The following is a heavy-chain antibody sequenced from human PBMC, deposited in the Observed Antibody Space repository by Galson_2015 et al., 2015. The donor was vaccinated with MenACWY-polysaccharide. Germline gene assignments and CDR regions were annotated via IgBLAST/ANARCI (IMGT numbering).Heavy chain of an antibody. V-gene: IGHV4-31*03. Sequence: TLSLTCTVSGDSITSGGYFWSWIRQHPGKGLEWIASISYDGGTYYNPSLKSRVTISADTPNNQFSLKLNSMTAADTAVYYCARGGRAVSNRNWFDPWGQGTLVTVSS. J-gene: IGHJ5*02. CDR2: ISYDGGT. CDR1: GDSITSGGYF. D-gene: IGHD3-16*01. CDR3: ARGGRAVSNRNWFDP.